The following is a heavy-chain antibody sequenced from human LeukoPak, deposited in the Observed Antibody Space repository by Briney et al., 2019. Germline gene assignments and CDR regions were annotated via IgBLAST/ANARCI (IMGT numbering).Heavy chain of an antibody. CDR2: IYYSGST. Sequence: SETLSLTCAVSGYSISSGYYWGWIRQPPGKGLEWIGSIYYSGSTYYNPSLKSRVTISVDTSKNQFSLKLSSVTAADTAVYYCARHRGYCSSTSCYRAEYFQHWGQGTLVTVSS. CDR1: GYSISSGYY. D-gene: IGHD2-2*02. V-gene: IGHV4-38-2*01. J-gene: IGHJ1*01. CDR3: ARHRGYCSSTSCYRAEYFQH.